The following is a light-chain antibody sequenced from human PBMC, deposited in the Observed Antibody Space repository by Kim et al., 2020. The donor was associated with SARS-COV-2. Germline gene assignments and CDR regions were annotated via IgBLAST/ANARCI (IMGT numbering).Light chain of an antibody. Sequence: QSALTQPRSVSWSPGQSVTISCTGTSSDVGAYNYVSWYQQHPGKAPKLIIYDVSKRPSGVPDRFSGSKSGNMASLTISGLQAEDETDFYCCSWGGPNTHWRLGGGTQLKVL. J-gene: IGLJ3*02. CDR1: SSDVGAYNY. V-gene: IGLV2-11*01. CDR2: DVS. CDR3: CSWGGPNTHWR.